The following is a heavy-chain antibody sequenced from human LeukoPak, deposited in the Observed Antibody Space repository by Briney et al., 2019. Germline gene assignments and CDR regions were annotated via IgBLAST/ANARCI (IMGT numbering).Heavy chain of an antibody. J-gene: IGHJ4*02. CDR3: ARVQQWLVFGD. CDR2: IKPDGSEK. D-gene: IGHD6-19*01. Sequence: GGSLRLSCAASGFTFSSSWMTWVRQAPGKGLEWVANIKPDGSEKSYADFVKGRFTVSRDNAANSLSLQMNSLKAEDTAVYYCARVQQWLVFGDWGQGALVTVSS. CDR1: GFTFSSSW. V-gene: IGHV3-7*01.